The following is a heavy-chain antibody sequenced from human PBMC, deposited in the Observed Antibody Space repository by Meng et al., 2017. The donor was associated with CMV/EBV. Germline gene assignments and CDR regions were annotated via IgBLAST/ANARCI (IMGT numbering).Heavy chain of an antibody. Sequence: KASGYTFPTYGLSWVRQAPGQGLEWMGWISAYNGNTNYAQKYQGRVTMTTDSPTTTAYMELRSLRSDDTAVYYCARDSVAVRPGWFDPWGHGTLVTVSS. J-gene: IGHJ5*02. CDR2: ISAYNGNT. CDR3: ARDSVAVRPGWFDP. D-gene: IGHD6-6*01. CDR1: GYTFPTYG. V-gene: IGHV1-18*01.